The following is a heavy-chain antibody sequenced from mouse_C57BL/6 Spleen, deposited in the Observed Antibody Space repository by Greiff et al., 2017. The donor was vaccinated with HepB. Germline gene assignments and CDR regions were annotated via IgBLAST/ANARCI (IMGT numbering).Heavy chain of an antibody. CDR3: AKKGLYAMDY. J-gene: IGHJ4*01. CDR2: IDPSDSYT. V-gene: IGHV1-50*01. CDR1: GYTFTSYW. Sequence: VQLQQSGAELVKPGASVKLSCKASGYTFTSYWMQWVKQRPGQGPEWIGEIDPSDSYTNYNQKFKGKATLTVDTSSSTAYMQLSSLTSEDSAVYYCAKKGLYAMDYWGQGTSVTVSS.